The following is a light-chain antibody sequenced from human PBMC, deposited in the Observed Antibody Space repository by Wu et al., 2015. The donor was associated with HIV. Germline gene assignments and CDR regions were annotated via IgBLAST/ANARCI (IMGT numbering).Light chain of an antibody. V-gene: IGKV3-20*01. CDR3: QQYGTSPYT. Sequence: EIVLTQSPGTLSLPPGTRATLSCRASQSISRSYLAWYQQKLGQPPRLLIYGGSSRATGIPDRFSGSGSGTDFILSISRLEPEDSAVYYCQQYGTSPYTFGQGTKLEI. CDR1: QSISRSY. J-gene: IGKJ2*01. CDR2: GGS.